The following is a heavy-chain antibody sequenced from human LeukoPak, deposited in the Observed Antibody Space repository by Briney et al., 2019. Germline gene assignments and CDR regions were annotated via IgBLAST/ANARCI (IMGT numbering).Heavy chain of an antibody. CDR3: ASLSTVTNFDY. CDR1: GFTFSSYS. Sequence: AGGSLRLSCAASGFTFSSYSMNWVRQAPGKGLEWVSSISSSSSYIYYADSVKGRYTISRDNAKNSLYLQMNSLRAEDTAVYYCASLSTVTNFDYWGQGTLVTVSS. D-gene: IGHD4-17*01. J-gene: IGHJ4*02. V-gene: IGHV3-21*01. CDR2: ISSSSSYI.